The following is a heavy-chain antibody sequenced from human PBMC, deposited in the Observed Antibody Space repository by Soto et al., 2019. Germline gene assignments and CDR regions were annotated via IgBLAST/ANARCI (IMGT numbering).Heavy chain of an antibody. J-gene: IGHJ6*02. V-gene: IGHV3-74*03. CDR2: IDNTGTGT. Sequence: GGSLRLSCAASGFSFSSDWQHWVRQAPGEGLVWVSRIDNTGTGTTYADSVKGRFTISRDNSKNTLYLQMNSLRAGDTAVYYWARASGYCSGGSCYFSYYYYGMDVWGQGTRGTVSS. CDR1: GFSFSSDW. CDR3: ARASGYCSGGSCYFSYYYYGMDV. D-gene: IGHD2-15*01.